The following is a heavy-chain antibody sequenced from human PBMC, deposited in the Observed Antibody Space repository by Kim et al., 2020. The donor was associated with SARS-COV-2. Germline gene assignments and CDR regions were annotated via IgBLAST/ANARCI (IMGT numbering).Heavy chain of an antibody. CDR3: ARVYGDYAAGAFDI. CDR2: INPNSGGT. J-gene: IGHJ3*02. Sequence: ASVKVSCKASGYTFTGYYMHWVRQAPGQGLEWMGWINPNSGGTNYAQKFQGRVTMTRDTSISTAYMELSRLRSDDTAVYYCARVYGDYAAGAFDIWGQGTMVTVSS. CDR1: GYTFTGYY. V-gene: IGHV1-2*02. D-gene: IGHD4-17*01.